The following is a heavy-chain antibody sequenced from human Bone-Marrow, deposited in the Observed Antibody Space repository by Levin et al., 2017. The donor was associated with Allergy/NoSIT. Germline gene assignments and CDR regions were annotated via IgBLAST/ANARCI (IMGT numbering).Heavy chain of an antibody. CDR1: GFTFSAYY. Sequence: PGGSLRLSCAASGFTFSAYYMSWVRQAPGKGLEWVANINQGGSEKYYVDSVEGRFTISRDNAKNSFFLQMNSLRAEDTAVYYCARAPYKAYCIDVWGQGTTVTVSS. D-gene: IGHD1-1*01. CDR2: INQGGSEK. V-gene: IGHV3-7*03. CDR3: ARAPYKAYCIDV. J-gene: IGHJ6*02.